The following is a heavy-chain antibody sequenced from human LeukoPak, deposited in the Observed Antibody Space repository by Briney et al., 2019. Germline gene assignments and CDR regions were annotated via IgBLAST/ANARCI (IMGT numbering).Heavy chain of an antibody. CDR2: IYSSGST. D-gene: IGHD1-26*01. CDR1: GFTVSNNY. CDR3: ARGGDIVGTSKSAFDI. J-gene: IGHJ3*02. V-gene: IGHV3-53*01. Sequence: GASVRLSCAASGFTVSNNYMSWVRQAPGKGLEWVSLIYSSGSTDYADSVKGGFTISRDNSKNTLYLQMNSLRDEDTAVYYCARGGDIVGTSKSAFDIWGQGTMVTVSS.